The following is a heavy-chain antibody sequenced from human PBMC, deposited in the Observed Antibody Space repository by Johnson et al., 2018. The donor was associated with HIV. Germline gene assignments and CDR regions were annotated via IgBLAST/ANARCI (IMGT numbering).Heavy chain of an antibody. V-gene: IGHV3-30*18. Sequence: VQLVESGGGVVQPGRSLRLSCAASEFTFSNYGMHWVRQAPGKGLEWVAVISYDGSNKYYADSVKGRFTISRDNSKNTLYLQMNSLRAEDTAVYYCAKAESDLNWGYAFDIWGQGTMVTVSS. J-gene: IGHJ3*02. CDR1: EFTFSNYG. CDR2: ISYDGSNK. CDR3: AKAESDLNWGYAFDI. D-gene: IGHD7-27*01.